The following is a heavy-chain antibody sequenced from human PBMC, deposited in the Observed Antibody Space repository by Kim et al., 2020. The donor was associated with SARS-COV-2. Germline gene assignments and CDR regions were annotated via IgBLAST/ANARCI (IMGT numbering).Heavy chain of an antibody. D-gene: IGHD1-1*01. CDR1: GGSFSGYY. V-gene: IGHV4-34*01. CDR3: ARGRGTSPLYYYYGMDV. J-gene: IGHJ6*02. Sequence: SETLSLTCAVYGGSFSGYYWSWIRQPPGKGLEWIGEINHSGSTNYNPSLKSRVTISVDTSKNQFSLKLSSVTAADTAVYYCARGRGTSPLYYYYGMDVWGQGTTVTVSS. CDR2: INHSGST.